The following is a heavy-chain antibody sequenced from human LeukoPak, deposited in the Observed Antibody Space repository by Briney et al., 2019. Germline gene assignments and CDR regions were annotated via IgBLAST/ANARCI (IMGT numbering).Heavy chain of an antibody. CDR3: ARGRYFDWLLSYYFDY. D-gene: IGHD3-9*01. CDR2: INHSGST. J-gene: IGHJ4*02. Sequence: SETLSLTCAVYGGSFSGYYWSWIRQPPGKGLEWIGEINHSGSTNYSPSLKSRVTISVDTSKNQFSLKLSSVTAADTAVYYCARGRYFDWLLSYYFDYWGQGTLVTVSS. CDR1: GGSFSGYY. V-gene: IGHV4-34*01.